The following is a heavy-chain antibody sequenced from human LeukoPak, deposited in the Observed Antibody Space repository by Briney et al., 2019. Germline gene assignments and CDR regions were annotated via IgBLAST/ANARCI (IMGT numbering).Heavy chain of an antibody. V-gene: IGHV4-59*01. CDR3: ARVYKLLWFGELLFDP. Sequence: SETLSLTCSLSGGSITNYYWSWIRQPPGKGLEWIAWIYSSGNTDYNPSLKSRVTISVDTSKNQFSLKLSSVTAADTAVYYCARVYKLLWFGELLFDPWGQGTLVTVSS. CDR1: GGSITNYY. J-gene: IGHJ5*02. D-gene: IGHD3-10*01. CDR2: IYSSGNT.